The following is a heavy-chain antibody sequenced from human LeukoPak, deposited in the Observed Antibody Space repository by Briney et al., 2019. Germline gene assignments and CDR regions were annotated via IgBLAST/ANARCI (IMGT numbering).Heavy chain of an antibody. CDR2: IYYSGNT. CDR3: ARFVTGDGAFDI. D-gene: IGHD7-27*01. Sequence: SETLSLTCTVSGSSISSSSYYWGWIRQPPGKGLEWIGSIYYSGNTYYNPSLRGRVTISVDTSKNQFSLKLSSVTAADTAVYYCARFVTGDGAFDIWGQGTMVTVSS. CDR1: GSSISSSSYY. J-gene: IGHJ3*02. V-gene: IGHV4-39*01.